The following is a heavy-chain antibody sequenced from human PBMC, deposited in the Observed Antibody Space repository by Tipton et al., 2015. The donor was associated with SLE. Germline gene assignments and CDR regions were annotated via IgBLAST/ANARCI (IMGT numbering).Heavy chain of an antibody. J-gene: IGHJ2*01. V-gene: IGHV4-34*01. CDR2: INHSGST. CDR3: ARGGGRYFDWSDRWYFDL. Sequence: TLSLTCAVYGGSFSGYYWSWIRQPPGKGLEWIGEINHSGSTNYNPSLKSRVTISVDTSKNQFSLKLSSVTAADTAVYYCARGGGRYFDWSDRWYFDLWGRGTLVTVSS. D-gene: IGHD3-9*01. CDR1: GGSFSGYY.